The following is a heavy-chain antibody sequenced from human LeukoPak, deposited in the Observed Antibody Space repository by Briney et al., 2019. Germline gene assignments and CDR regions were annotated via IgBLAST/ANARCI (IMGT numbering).Heavy chain of an antibody. J-gene: IGHJ6*02. CDR3: ARALGGILPYYYYGMDV. D-gene: IGHD3-10*01. V-gene: IGHV3-7*01. Sequence: GRSLRLSCAASGFTFDDYAMHWVRQAPGKGLEWVANIKQDGSEKYYVDSVKGRFTISRDNAKNSLYLQMNSLRAEDTAVYYCARALGGILPYYYYGMDVWGQGTTVTVSS. CDR1: GFTFDDYA. CDR2: IKQDGSEK.